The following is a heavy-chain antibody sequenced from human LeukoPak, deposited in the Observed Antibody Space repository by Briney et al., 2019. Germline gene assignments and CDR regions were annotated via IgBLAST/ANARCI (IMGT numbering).Heavy chain of an antibody. CDR1: GSIFTSYW. Sequence: GASLQISCQGSGSIFTSYWMGCGRQVPGKGVEYMGIIYPLDSAPTYRPSFQGQVNISADKSISTAYLQWSSLKASDTAMYYRARHNYDSSGADYWGQGTLVTVSS. CDR2: IYPLDSAP. CDR3: ARHNYDSSGADY. V-gene: IGHV5-51*01. D-gene: IGHD3-22*01. J-gene: IGHJ4*02.